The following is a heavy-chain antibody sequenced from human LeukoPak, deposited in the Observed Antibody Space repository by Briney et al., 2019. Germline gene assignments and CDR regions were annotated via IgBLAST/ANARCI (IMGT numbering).Heavy chain of an antibody. CDR1: GDSVSSNSAA. Sequence: SQTLSLTCAISGDSVSSNSAAWNWIRQSPSRGLEWLGRTYYRSKWYNDYAVSVKSRITINPDTSKNQFSLKLSSVTAADTAVYYCASSYSSSWYGGPHYYYYGMDVWGQGTTVTVSS. J-gene: IGHJ6*02. V-gene: IGHV6-1*01. CDR3: ASSYSSSWYGGPHYYYYGMDV. CDR2: TYYRSKWYN. D-gene: IGHD6-13*01.